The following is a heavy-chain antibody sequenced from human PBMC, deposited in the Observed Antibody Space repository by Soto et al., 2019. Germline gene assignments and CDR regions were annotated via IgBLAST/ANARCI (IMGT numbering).Heavy chain of an antibody. CDR3: ARGGYCISTSCYSYYYYGMDV. Sequence: GGSLRLSCAASGFTFSSYAMHWVRQAPGKGLEWVAVISYDGSNKYYADSVKGRFTISRDNSKNTLYLQMNSLRAEDTAVYYCARGGYCISTSCYSYYYYGMDVWGQGTTVTVSS. D-gene: IGHD2-2*02. V-gene: IGHV3-30-3*01. CDR1: GFTFSSYA. CDR2: ISYDGSNK. J-gene: IGHJ6*02.